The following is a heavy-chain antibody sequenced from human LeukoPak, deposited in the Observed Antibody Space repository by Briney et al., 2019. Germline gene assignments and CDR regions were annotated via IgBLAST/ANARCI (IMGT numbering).Heavy chain of an antibody. D-gene: IGHD1-26*01. CDR3: AREESSGSYYFDY. J-gene: IGHJ4*02. Sequence: ASVKVSCKASGYTFTTYYMHWVRQAPGQGLEWMGIINTSGGSASYAQKFQGRATMTRDTSTSTVYMELSSLRSEDTAVYYCAREESSGSYYFDYWGQGTLDTVSS. V-gene: IGHV1-46*01. CDR2: INTSGGSA. CDR1: GYTFTTYY.